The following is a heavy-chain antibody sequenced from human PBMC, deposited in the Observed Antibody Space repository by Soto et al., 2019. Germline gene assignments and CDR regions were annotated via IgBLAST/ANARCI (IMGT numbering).Heavy chain of an antibody. Sequence: GGSLRLSCAASGFTFSSYGMHWVRQAPGKGLEWVAVISYDGSNKYYADSVKGRFTISRDNSKNTLYLQMNSLRAEDTAVYYCAKDVAYCGGDCPSYYYXYYGMDVWGQGTTVTVSS. V-gene: IGHV3-30*18. CDR3: AKDVAYCGGDCPSYYYXYYGMDV. J-gene: IGHJ6*02. CDR1: GFTFSSYG. D-gene: IGHD2-21*02. CDR2: ISYDGSNK.